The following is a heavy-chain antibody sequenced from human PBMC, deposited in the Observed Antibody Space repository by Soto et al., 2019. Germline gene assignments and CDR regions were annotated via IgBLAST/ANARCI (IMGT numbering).Heavy chain of an antibody. V-gene: IGHV3-15*07. CDR3: TTTWAQNFYYYYYGMDV. CDR2: IKSKTDGGTT. Sequence: PGGSLRLSCAASGFTFSNAWMNWVRQAPGKGLEWVGRIKSKTDGGTTDYAAPVKGRFTISRDDSKNTLYLQMNSLKTEDTAVYYCTTTWAQNFYYYYYGMDVWGQGTTVTVSS. J-gene: IGHJ6*02. D-gene: IGHD1-26*01. CDR1: GFTFSNAW.